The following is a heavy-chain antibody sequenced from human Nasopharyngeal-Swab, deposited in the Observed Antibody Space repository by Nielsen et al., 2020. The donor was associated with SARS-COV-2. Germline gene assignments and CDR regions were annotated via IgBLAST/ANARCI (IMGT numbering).Heavy chain of an antibody. D-gene: IGHD2-2*01. CDR2: IYNSGNT. V-gene: IGHV4-31*02. Sequence: WIRQPPGKGLEWIGYIYNSGNTDHNPSLKSRIIISVDTSENQFSLKLSSVTAADTAVYYCARTFPFCSSTNCPNWFDPWGQGTLVTVSS. CDR3: ARTFPFCSSTNCPNWFDP. J-gene: IGHJ5*02.